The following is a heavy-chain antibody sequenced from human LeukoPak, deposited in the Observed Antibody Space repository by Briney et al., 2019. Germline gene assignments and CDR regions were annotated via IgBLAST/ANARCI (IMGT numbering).Heavy chain of an antibody. V-gene: IGHV4-59*11. D-gene: IGHD3-10*01. Sequence: SETLSLTCSVSGGSITTHYWSWIRQPPGKGLEWIGYVHYTDSPNFNPSLKSRVTISLDTSKNQFSLKLTSVTAADAAVYYCARDRRRGGVHAFDVWGRGTMVTVSS. CDR1: GGSITTHY. CDR3: ARDRRRGGVHAFDV. J-gene: IGHJ3*01. CDR2: VHYTDSP.